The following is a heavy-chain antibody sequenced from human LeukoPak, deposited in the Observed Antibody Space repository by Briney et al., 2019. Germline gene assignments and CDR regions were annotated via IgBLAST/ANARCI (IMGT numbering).Heavy chain of an antibody. Sequence: ASVKVSCKASGYTFTSYSISWVRQAPGQGLEWMGWISACNGNTNYAQKLQGRATMTTDSSTSTAYMELRNVRSDDTAVYYCARDGSLAAAGPDRPYYYYGMDVWGQGTTVTVPS. CDR2: ISACNGNT. J-gene: IGHJ6*02. CDR1: GYTFTSYS. V-gene: IGHV1-18*01. D-gene: IGHD6-13*01. CDR3: ARDGSLAAAGPDRPYYYYGMDV.